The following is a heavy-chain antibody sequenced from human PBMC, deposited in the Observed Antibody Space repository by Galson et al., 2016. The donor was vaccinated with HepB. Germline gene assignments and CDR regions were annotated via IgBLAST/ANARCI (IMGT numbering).Heavy chain of an antibody. D-gene: IGHD3-10*01. V-gene: IGHV3-53*01. CDR3: ARDYYGSVKFDY. Sequence: SLRLSCAASGFTVSSNYMSWVRQAPGKGLEWVSVIYSGGSTYYADSVKGRFTISRVNSKNTLYLQMHSLRAEHTAVYYCARDYYGSVKFDYWGRGTLVTVSS. CDR1: GFTVSSNY. J-gene: IGHJ4*02. CDR2: IYSGGST.